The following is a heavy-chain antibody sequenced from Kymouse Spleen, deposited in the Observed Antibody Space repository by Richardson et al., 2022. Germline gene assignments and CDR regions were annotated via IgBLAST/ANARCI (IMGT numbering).Heavy chain of an antibody. J-gene: IGHJ6*02. V-gene: IGHV3-9*01. CDR2: ISWNSGSI. D-gene: IGHD6-19*01. Sequence: EVQLVESGGGLVQPGRSLRLSCAASGFTFDDYAMHWVRQAPGKGLEWVSGISWNSGSIGYADSVKGRFTISRDNAKNSLYLQMNSLRAEDTALYYCAKDRGSSGWYASIGMDVWGQGTTVTVSS. CDR1: GFTFDDYA. CDR3: AKDRGSSGWYASIGMDV.